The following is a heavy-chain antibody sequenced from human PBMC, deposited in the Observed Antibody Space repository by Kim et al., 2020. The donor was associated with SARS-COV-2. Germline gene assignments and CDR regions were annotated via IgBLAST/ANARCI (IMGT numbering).Heavy chain of an antibody. CDR3: ASADIAARWTFYYYGMDV. V-gene: IGHV1-69*13. CDR2: IIPIFGTA. J-gene: IGHJ6*02. D-gene: IGHD6-6*01. CDR1: GGTFSSYA. Sequence: SVKVSCKASGGTFSSYAISWVRQAPGQGLEWMGGIIPIFGTANYEQKFQGRVTITADESTSTAYMELSSLRSEDTAVYYCASADIAARWTFYYYGMDVWGQGTTVTVSS.